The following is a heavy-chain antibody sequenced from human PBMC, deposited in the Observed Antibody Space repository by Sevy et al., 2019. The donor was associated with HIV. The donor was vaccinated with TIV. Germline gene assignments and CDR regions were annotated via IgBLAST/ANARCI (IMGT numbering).Heavy chain of an antibody. CDR2: LSFGCGKI. V-gene: IGHV3-23*01. CDR3: AREGCSRPHDY. Sequence: SQSLSCAASGFAFYEYSMSWIRQAPGKGLEWVATLSFGCGKINYADSVKGRFTISRDNSKNSFYLQMDNLRVEDTALYYCAREGCSRPHDYWGQGTRVTVSS. D-gene: IGHD2-8*01. CDR1: GFAFYEYS. J-gene: IGHJ4*02.